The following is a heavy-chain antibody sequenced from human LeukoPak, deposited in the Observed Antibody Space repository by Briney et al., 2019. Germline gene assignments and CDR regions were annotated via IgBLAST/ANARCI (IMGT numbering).Heavy chain of an antibody. V-gene: IGHV1-2*04. CDR1: GYTFTGYY. D-gene: IGHD1-7*01. J-gene: IGHJ6*02. CDR2: INPNSGGT. Sequence: ASVKVSCKASGYTFTGYYMLWVRQAPGQGLEWMGWINPNSGGTDYAQKFQGWVTMTRDTSISTAYMELSRLRSDDTAVYYCARAETPYNWNYWTDYYYYYGMDVWGQGTTVTVSS. CDR3: ARAETPYNWNYWTDYYYYYGMDV.